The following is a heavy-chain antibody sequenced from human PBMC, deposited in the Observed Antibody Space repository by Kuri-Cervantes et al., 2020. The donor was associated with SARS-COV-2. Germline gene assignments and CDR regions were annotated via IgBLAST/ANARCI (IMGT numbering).Heavy chain of an antibody. V-gene: IGHV3-48*04. CDR1: GFTFNRHP. Sequence: GGSLGLSWAAAGFTFNRHPMNWVLHAPGKGLEWVSYIHNSLDVIYSADSVRGRFTISRDNARNSLYLQMNSLRVDDTAVYYCTRDQRSGNMDVWGQGTTVTVSS. J-gene: IGHJ6*02. CDR2: IHNSLDVI. CDR3: TRDQRSGNMDV. D-gene: IGHD6-25*01.